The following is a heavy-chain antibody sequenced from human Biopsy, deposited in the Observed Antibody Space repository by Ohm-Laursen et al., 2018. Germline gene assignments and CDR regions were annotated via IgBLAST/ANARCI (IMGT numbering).Heavy chain of an antibody. CDR2: INHRGSA. CDR1: GGSFSDYY. CDR3: ARMGASRNRDDY. D-gene: IGHD3-16*01. Sequence: SETLSLTCAVYGGSFSDYYWSWIRQPPGKGLEWIGEINHRGSANRNPSLRSRVTMSVDTSKNQFSLKLTSVTAADTAVYYCARMGASRNRDDYWGQGTLVTVSS. V-gene: IGHV4-34*01. J-gene: IGHJ4*02.